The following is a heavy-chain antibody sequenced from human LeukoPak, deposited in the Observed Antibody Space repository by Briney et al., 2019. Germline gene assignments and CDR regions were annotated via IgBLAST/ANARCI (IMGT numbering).Heavy chain of an antibody. V-gene: IGHV3-74*01. CDR3: ARKAGGYSYGPLDY. CDR2: INSDGSST. J-gene: IGHJ4*02. Sequence: PGGSLRLSCAASRFTFSSYWMHWVRQAPGKGLVWVSRINSDGSSTSYADSVKGRFTISRDNAKNTLYLQMNSLRAEDTAVYYCARKAGGYSYGPLDYWGQGTLVTVSS. CDR1: RFTFSSYW. D-gene: IGHD5-18*01.